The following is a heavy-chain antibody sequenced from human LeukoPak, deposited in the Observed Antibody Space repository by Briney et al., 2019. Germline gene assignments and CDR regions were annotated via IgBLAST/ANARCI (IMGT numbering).Heavy chain of an antibody. CDR1: GFIFNNYG. J-gene: IGHJ5*02. CDR2: ISNDGGGT. Sequence: GSLRLSCAAPGFIFNNYGLIWVRQAPGKGLEWVSAISNDGGGTNYADFVKGRFTISRDDSKNTLFLQMNSLRAEDTALYYCAKGSSGYFVDLWGQGTLVTVSS. CDR3: AKGSSGYFVDL. D-gene: IGHD3-22*01. V-gene: IGHV3-23*01.